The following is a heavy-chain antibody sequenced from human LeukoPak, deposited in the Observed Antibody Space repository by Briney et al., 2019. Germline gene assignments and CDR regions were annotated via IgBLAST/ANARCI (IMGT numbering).Heavy chain of an antibody. Sequence: HPGGSLRLSCAASGFTFSNFAMSWVRQAPGKGLEWVSGIYSGATTYYADSVKGRFTISRDNSKNTLSLQMNSLRAEDTAVYYCARELRIVDTTMLNYYYYYYMDVWGKGTTVTVSS. V-gene: IGHV3-23*03. CDR2: IYSGATT. D-gene: IGHD5-18*01. CDR3: ARELRIVDTTMLNYYYYYYMDV. CDR1: GFTFSNFA. J-gene: IGHJ6*03.